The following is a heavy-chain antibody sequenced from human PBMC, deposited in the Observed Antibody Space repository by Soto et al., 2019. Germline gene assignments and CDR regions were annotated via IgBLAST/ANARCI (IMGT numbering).Heavy chain of an antibody. CDR2: ISRDGSTM. V-gene: IGHV3-30*03. Sequence: QVQLVESGGGVVQPGRSLRLSCAASGVTLSNFGMHWVRQAPGKGLEWVAVISRDGSTMLYADSVKGRITICRDSSRNMLYLQMSRLRAEDTAVYHCVGEVASGYWGQGTLVTVS. CDR3: VGEVASGY. J-gene: IGHJ4*02. D-gene: IGHD2-21*01. CDR1: GVTLSNFG.